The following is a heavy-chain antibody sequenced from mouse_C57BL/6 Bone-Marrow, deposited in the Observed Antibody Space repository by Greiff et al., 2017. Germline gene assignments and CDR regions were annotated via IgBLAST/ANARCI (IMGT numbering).Heavy chain of an antibody. V-gene: IGHV1-20*01. CDR1: GYSFTGYF. D-gene: IGHD1-1*01. CDR2: INPYNGDT. J-gene: IGHJ4*01. CDR3: ARPDYYGSSYGAMDY. Sequence: VHVKQSGPELVKPGDSVKISCKASGYSFTGYFMNWVMQSHGKSLEWIGRINPYNGDTFYNQKFKGKATLTVDKSSSTAHMELRSLTSEDSAVYYCARPDYYGSSYGAMDYWGQGTSVTVSS.